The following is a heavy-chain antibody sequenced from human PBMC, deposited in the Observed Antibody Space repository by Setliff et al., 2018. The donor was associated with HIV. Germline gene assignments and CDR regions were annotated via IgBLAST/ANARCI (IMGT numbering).Heavy chain of an antibody. J-gene: IGHJ1*01. CDR2: VVPTIHEA. CDR1: GVTFNYSF. Sequence: GASVKVSCKASGVTFNYSFITWVRQAPGQGLEWMGGVVPTIHEATYAQKFQGRVTITAGESATTAYMEMSGLTSEDTAIYYCARGADASGYFYREYFQHWGQGTLVTVSS. V-gene: IGHV1-69*13. D-gene: IGHD3-22*01. CDR3: ARGADASGYFYREYFQH.